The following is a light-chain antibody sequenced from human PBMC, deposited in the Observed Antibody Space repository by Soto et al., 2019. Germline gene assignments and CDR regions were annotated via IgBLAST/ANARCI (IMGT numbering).Light chain of an antibody. CDR2: DAS. Sequence: AIRMTQSPSSFSASTGDTVTITCRASQGISTYLVWYQQKPGKAPTLLTYDASTLQSGVPSRFSGSGSGTDFALTISRLQSEDFATYYCQQYSSYPVTFGQGTRLEI. V-gene: IGKV1-8*01. CDR3: QQYSSYPVT. CDR1: QGISTY. J-gene: IGKJ5*01.